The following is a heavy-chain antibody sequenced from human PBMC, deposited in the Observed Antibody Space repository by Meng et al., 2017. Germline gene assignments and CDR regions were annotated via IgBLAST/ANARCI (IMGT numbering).Heavy chain of an antibody. D-gene: IGHD5-18*01. V-gene: IGHV1-69*01. CDR2: IIPIFGTA. Sequence: QVQLVQSGAEVKKPGSSVKVSCNASGGTFSSYASSWVRQAPGQGLEWMGGIIPIFGTANYAQKFQGRVTITADESTSTAFMELSSLRSEDTAVYYCARGTGTAMAKFFDYWGQGTLVTVSS. J-gene: IGHJ4*02. CDR1: GGTFSSYA. CDR3: ARGTGTAMAKFFDY.